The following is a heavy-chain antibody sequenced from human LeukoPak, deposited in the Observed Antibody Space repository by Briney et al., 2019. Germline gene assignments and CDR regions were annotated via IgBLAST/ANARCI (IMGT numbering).Heavy chain of an antibody. CDR2: IHYSGST. D-gene: IGHD1-26*01. J-gene: IGHJ4*02. V-gene: IGHV4-59*01. Sequence: SETLSLTCTVSGGSISSYYWSWIRQPPGKGLEWIGSIHYSGSTSYNPSLTSRVTISVDMSKNQFSLKLKSVTAADTAVYYCARGKELLRSWGQGTLVTVST. CDR3: ARGKELLRS. CDR1: GGSISSYY.